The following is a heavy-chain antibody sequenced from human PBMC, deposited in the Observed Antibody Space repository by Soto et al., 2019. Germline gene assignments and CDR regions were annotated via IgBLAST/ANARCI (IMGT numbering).Heavy chain of an antibody. D-gene: IGHD5-12*01. V-gene: IGHV3-33*01. CDR3: ARDLSSGYEYYYYGMDV. Sequence: QVQLVESGGGVVQPGRSLRLSCAASGFTFSSYGMHWVRQAPGKGLEWVAVIWYDGSNKYYADSVKGRFTISRDNSKNTLYLQMNSLRAEDTAVYYCARDLSSGYEYYYYGMDVWGQGTTVTVSS. CDR2: IWYDGSNK. CDR1: GFTFSSYG. J-gene: IGHJ6*02.